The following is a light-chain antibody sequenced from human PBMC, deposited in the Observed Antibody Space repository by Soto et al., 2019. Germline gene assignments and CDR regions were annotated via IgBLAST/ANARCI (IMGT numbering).Light chain of an antibody. CDR1: SSNIGSTT. Sequence: QPVLTQPPSASGTPGQRVTIACSGSSSNIGSTTVKWYQQLPVTAPKLLIYNNNQRPSGVPDRFSGSKSGTSASLAISGLQSEDEADYYCAAWDDSLNGVVFGGGTKLTVL. CDR2: NNN. CDR3: AAWDDSLNGVV. J-gene: IGLJ3*02. V-gene: IGLV1-44*01.